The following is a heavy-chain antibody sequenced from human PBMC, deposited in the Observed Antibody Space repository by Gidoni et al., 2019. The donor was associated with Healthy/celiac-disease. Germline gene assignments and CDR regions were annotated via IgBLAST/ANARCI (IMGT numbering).Heavy chain of an antibody. CDR1: GGSFSGYY. J-gene: IGHJ5*02. CDR2: INHSGST. CDR3: AREAVVVAAPRGNWFDP. V-gene: IGHV4-34*01. D-gene: IGHD2-15*01. Sequence: QVQLQQWGAGRLKPSETLSLTCAVYGGSFSGYYWSWIRQPPGKGLEWIGEINHSGSTNYNPSLKSRVTISVDTSKNQFSLKLSSVTAADTAVYYCAREAVVVAAPRGNWFDPWGQGTLVTVSS.